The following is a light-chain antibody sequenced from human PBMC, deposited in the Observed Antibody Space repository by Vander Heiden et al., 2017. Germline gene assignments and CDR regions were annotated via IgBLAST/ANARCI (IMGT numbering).Light chain of an antibody. CDR3: QQYKSYPVT. J-gene: IGKJ4*01. V-gene: IGKV1-16*01. Sequence: DIQMTQSPFSLSASVGDRVTITSRASQGISNSLAWYQQKPEKAPKPLISAASSLESGVPSRLSGSGSGTDFTLNNSSLQPEDFATYYCQQYKSYPVTFGGGTKVEIK. CDR2: AAS. CDR1: QGISNS.